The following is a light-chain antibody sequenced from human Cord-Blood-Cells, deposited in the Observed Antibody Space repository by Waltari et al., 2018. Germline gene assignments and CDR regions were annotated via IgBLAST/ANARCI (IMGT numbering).Light chain of an antibody. CDR3: SSYTSSSTYV. V-gene: IGLV2-14*01. CDR2: DVS. Sequence: QSALTQPASVSGSPGQSITISCTVTSSDVGGYHYVSWYQQHPVKAPKLMIYDVSNRPSGVSNRFSGSKSGNTASLTISGLQAEDEADYYCSSYTSSSTYVFGTGTKVTVL. CDR1: SSDVGGYHY. J-gene: IGLJ1*01.